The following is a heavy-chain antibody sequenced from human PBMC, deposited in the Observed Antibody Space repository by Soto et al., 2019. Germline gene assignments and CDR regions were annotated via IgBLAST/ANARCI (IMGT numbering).Heavy chain of an antibody. V-gene: IGHV5-10-1*01. CDR3: ASIIHDIVPGYHFDF. CDR1: GYRFTSHW. D-gene: IGHD3-9*01. CDR2: IDPSDSYI. J-gene: IGHJ4*02. Sequence: GESLKISCKGSGYRFTSHWISWVRQMPGKGLEWMGRIDPSDSYINYSPSFQGHVTISVDKSIYTAYLQWSSLKASDTAMYYCASIIHDIVPGYHFDFCGQGILGSVSS.